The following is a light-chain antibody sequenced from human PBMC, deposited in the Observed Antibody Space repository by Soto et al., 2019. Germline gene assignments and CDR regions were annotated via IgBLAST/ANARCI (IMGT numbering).Light chain of an antibody. CDR2: DVH. Sequence: QSVLTQPRSVSGSPGQSVTISCTGTSSDVAGYNYVSWYQQHPGKAPKLVIYDVHKRPSGVPDRFSGSRSGYTASLAISGLQAEDEADYFCCSYAGTYTFVFGGGTKVTVL. V-gene: IGLV2-11*01. CDR1: SSDVAGYNY. J-gene: IGLJ2*01. CDR3: CSYAGTYTFV.